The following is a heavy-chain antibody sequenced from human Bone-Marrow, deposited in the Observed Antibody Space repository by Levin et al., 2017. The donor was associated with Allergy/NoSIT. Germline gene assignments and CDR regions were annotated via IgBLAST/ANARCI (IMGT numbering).Heavy chain of an antibody. Sequence: GGSLRLSCAASGFTFSSYAMHWVRQAPGKGLEWVAVISYDGSNKYYADSVKGRFTISRDNSKNTLYLQMNSLRAEDTAVYYCARDQYAYCGGDCYPPQYWGQGTLVTVSS. CDR3: ARDQYAYCGGDCYPPQY. CDR2: ISYDGSNK. J-gene: IGHJ4*02. V-gene: IGHV3-30*04. D-gene: IGHD2-21*02. CDR1: GFTFSSYA.